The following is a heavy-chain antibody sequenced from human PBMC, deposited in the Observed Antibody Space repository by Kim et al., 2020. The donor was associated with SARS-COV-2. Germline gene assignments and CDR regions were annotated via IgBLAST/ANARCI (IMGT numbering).Heavy chain of an antibody. CDR3: AILLVAAAGYFDY. V-gene: IGHV1-18*01. Sequence: NYAQRLQGRVTMTTDTSTTTAYMELRSLRSDDTAVYYCAILLVAAAGYFDYWGQGTLVTVSS. D-gene: IGHD6-13*01. J-gene: IGHJ4*02.